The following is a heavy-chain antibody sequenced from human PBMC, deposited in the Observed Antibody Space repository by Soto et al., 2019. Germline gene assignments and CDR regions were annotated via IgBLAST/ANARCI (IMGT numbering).Heavy chain of an antibody. Sequence: ASVKVSCKASGGTFSSYAMTWVRQAPGQGLEWMGGIIPIFGTANYAQKFQARVTITADESTSTAYMELSSLRSEDTAVYYCARDRGPSSGYYPYWFDPWGQGTLVTVSS. CDR3: ARDRGPSSGYYPYWFDP. D-gene: IGHD3-22*01. V-gene: IGHV1-69*13. J-gene: IGHJ5*02. CDR1: GGTFSSYA. CDR2: IIPIFGTA.